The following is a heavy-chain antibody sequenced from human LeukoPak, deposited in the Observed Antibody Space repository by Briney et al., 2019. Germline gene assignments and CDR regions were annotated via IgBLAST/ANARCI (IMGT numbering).Heavy chain of an antibody. V-gene: IGHV1-69*06. J-gene: IGHJ5*02. CDR1: GGTFSSYA. D-gene: IGHD2-15*01. Sequence: ASVKVSCKASGGTFSSYAISWVRQAPGQGLEWMGGIIPIFGTANYAQKFQGRVTITADKSTSTAYMELSSLRSEDTAVYYCARERELGYCSGGSCYLASWFDPWGQGTLVTVSS. CDR2: IIPIFGTA. CDR3: ARERELGYCSGGSCYLASWFDP.